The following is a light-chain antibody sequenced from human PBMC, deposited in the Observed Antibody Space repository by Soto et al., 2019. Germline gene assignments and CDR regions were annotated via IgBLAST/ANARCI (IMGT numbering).Light chain of an antibody. J-gene: IGLJ2*01. V-gene: IGLV2-14*01. CDR2: EVT. Sequence: QSALTQPASVSGSPGQSITISCTGTSSDIGGHNYVSWYQHHPGKAPKLMIFEVTNRPSGVSNRFSGSKSGNTASLTISGLQPEDEAHYYCCSYATYNMILGGGTKLTVL. CDR1: SSDIGGHNY. CDR3: CSYATYNMI.